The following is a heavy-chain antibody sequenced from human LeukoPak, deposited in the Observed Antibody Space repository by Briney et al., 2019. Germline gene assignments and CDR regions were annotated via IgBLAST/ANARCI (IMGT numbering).Heavy chain of an antibody. J-gene: IGHJ5*02. Sequence: ASVKVSCKASGYTFTGYYMHWVRQAPGQGLEWMGWINPNSGGTNYAQKFQGRVTMTRDTSISTAYMELSRLRSDDTAVYYCARVQCSSTSCYDWFDHWGQGTLVTVSS. CDR1: GYTFTGYY. CDR2: INPNSGGT. CDR3: ARVQCSSTSCYDWFDH. D-gene: IGHD2-2*01. V-gene: IGHV1-2*02.